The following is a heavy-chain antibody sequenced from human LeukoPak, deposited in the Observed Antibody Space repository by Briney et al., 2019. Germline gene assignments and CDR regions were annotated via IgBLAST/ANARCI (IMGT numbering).Heavy chain of an antibody. J-gene: IGHJ6*02. CDR2: IYYSGST. V-gene: IGHV4-59*12. Sequence: SETLSLTCTVSGVSISSYYWSWIRQPPGKGLEWVGYIYYSGSTNYNPSLKSRVTISVDTSKNQFSLKLSSVTAADTAVYYCARGRRDFWSGYPISCGMDVWGQGTTVTVSS. CDR3: ARGRRDFWSGYPISCGMDV. D-gene: IGHD3-3*01. CDR1: GVSISSYY.